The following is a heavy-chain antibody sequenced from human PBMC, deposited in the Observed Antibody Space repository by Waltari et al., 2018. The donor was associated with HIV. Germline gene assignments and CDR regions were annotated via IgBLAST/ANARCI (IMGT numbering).Heavy chain of an antibody. D-gene: IGHD6-13*01. J-gene: IGHJ4*02. Sequence: QVQLQESGPGLVKPSQTLSLTCTVSGGYISRGSYHWSWIRPPAGKGLEWIGRIYTSGSTNYNPSLKSRVTISVDTSKNQFSLKLSSVTAADTAVYYCAREQQLVHGFDYWGQGTLVTVSS. CDR3: AREQQLVHGFDY. CDR1: GGYISRGSYH. V-gene: IGHV4-61*02. CDR2: IYTSGST.